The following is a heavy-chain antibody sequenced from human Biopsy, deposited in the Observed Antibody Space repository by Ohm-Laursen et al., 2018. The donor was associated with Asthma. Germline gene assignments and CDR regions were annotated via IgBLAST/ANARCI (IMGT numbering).Heavy chain of an antibody. V-gene: IGHV3-30-3*01. CDR2: IFFDGGNK. J-gene: IGHJ4*02. D-gene: IGHD3-22*01. Sequence: SLRLSCTASGFTFHNYVMHWVRQAPGKGLEWVAGIFFDGGNKYYADSVKGRFTISRDNSKDTLYLQVNSLRGDDTAVYYCARAQDYYDSRGYYRSFDYWGQGTLVTVSS. CDR1: GFTFHNYV. CDR3: ARAQDYYDSRGYYRSFDY.